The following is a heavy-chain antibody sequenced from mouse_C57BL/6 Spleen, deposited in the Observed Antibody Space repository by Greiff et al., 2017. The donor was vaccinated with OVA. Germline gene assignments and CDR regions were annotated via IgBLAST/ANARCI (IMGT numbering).Heavy chain of an antibody. CDR2: VYPRSGNT. D-gene: IGHD5-1-1*01. CDR1: GYTFTSYG. Sequence: QVQLKESGAELARPGASVKLSCKASGYTFTSYGISWVKQRTGQGLEWIGEVYPRSGNTYYNEKFKGKATLTADKSSSTAYMELRSLTSEDSAVYFCARPYTYYFDYWGQGTTLTVSS. J-gene: IGHJ2*01. V-gene: IGHV1-81*01. CDR3: ARPYTYYFDY.